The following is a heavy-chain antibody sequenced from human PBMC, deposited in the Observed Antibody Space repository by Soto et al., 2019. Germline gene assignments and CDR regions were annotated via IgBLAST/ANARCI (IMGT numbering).Heavy chain of an antibody. D-gene: IGHD3-16*02. CDR1: GGSFSGYY. Sequence: QVQLQQWGAGLLKPSETLSLTCGVSGGSFSGYYWSWIRQPPGKGLEWIGEITFGGNTNYNPSLKSRVTISVDTSEKQFSLHLTSVTAADTSVYYCARGRGLKGAYRYFSVWGQGALVIVSS. CDR2: ITFGGNT. V-gene: IGHV4-34*02. CDR3: ARGRGLKGAYRYFSV. J-gene: IGHJ4*02.